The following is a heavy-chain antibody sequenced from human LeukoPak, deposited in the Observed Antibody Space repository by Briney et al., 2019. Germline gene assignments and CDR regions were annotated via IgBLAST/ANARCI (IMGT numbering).Heavy chain of an antibody. CDR1: GFIFSHYW. J-gene: IGHJ3*02. CDR3: ARSQRYFDTSGYLI. V-gene: IGHV3-74*01. D-gene: IGHD3-9*01. Sequence: PGGSLRLSCAASGFIFSHYWMHWVRQAPGKGLVWVSRIDTDGIRTNYADSVNGRFTISRDNAKNILYLQMHSLRAEDTAVYYCARSQRYFDTSGYLIWGQGTMVTVSS. CDR2: IDTDGIRT.